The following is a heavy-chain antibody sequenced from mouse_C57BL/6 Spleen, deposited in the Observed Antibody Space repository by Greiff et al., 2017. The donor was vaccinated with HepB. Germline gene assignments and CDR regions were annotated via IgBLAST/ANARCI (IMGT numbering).Heavy chain of an antibody. CDR3: ARAPIYDGYYFDY. Sequence: EVQLVESEGGLVQPGSSMKLSCTASGFTFSDYYMAWVRQVPEKGLEWVANINYDGSSTYYLDSLKSRFIISRDNATNILYLQMSSLKSEDTATYYCARAPIYDGYYFDYWGQGTTLTVSS. CDR2: INYDGSST. D-gene: IGHD2-3*01. J-gene: IGHJ2*01. V-gene: IGHV5-16*01. CDR1: GFTFSDYY.